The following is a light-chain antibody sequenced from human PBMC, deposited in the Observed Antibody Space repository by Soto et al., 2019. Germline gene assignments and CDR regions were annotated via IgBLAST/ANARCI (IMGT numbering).Light chain of an antibody. CDR3: SSYRSSSTQVV. J-gene: IGLJ2*01. CDR2: DVS. Sequence: QSALTQPASVSGSPGQSITISCTGTSSDVGDYNFVSWYQQYPGKAPILMIYDVSNRPSGVSNRFSGSKSGNTASLTISGLQAEDEADYYCSSYRSSSTQVVFGGGTQLTVL. V-gene: IGLV2-14*01. CDR1: SSDVGDYNF.